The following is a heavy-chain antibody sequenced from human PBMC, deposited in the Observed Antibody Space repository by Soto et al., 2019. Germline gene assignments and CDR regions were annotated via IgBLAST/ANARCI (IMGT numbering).Heavy chain of an antibody. CDR2: IYYSGGT. CDR3: ARDRGYSYGYGY. CDR1: GGSISSGDYY. Sequence: PSETLSLTCTVSGGSISSGDYYWSWIRQPPGKGLEWIGYIYYSGGTYYNPSLKSRVTISVDTSKNQFSLKLSSVTAAATAVYYCARDRGYSYGYGYWGQGTLVTVSS. V-gene: IGHV4-30-4*01. D-gene: IGHD5-18*01. J-gene: IGHJ4*02.